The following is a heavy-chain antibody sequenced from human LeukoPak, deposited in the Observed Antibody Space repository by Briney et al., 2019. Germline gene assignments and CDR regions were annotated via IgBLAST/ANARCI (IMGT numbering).Heavy chain of an antibody. J-gene: IGHJ4*02. Sequence: SETLSLTCAVSGGSISSRIWWSWVRQPPGKGLEWIGEIYHSGSTNYNPSLKTRVTISVDKSKNQFSLKLSSVTAADTAVYYCARASHDYGDYSHFDYWGQGTLVTVSS. V-gene: IGHV4-4*02. CDR2: IYHSGST. D-gene: IGHD4-17*01. CDR1: GGSISSRIW. CDR3: ARASHDYGDYSHFDY.